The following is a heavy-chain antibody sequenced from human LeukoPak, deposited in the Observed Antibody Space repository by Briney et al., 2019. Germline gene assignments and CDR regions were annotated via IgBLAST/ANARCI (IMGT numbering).Heavy chain of an antibody. CDR3: ARNRIAVASGYFDL. D-gene: IGHD6-19*01. CDR2: INAGNGNT. Sequence: ASVKVSCKASGYTFTSYAMHWVRQAPGQRLEWMGWINAGNGNTKYSQKFQGRVTITRDTSASTAYMELSSLRSEDTAVYYCARNRIAVASGYFDLWGRGTLVTVSA. V-gene: IGHV1-3*01. CDR1: GYTFTSYA. J-gene: IGHJ2*01.